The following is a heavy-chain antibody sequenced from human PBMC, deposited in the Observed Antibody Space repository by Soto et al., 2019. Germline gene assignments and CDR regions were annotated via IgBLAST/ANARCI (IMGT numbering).Heavy chain of an antibody. J-gene: IGHJ4*02. D-gene: IGHD3-10*01. V-gene: IGHV1-18*01. CDR2: INVYNGNT. Sequence: QVQLVQSGAEVKKPGASVKVSCKASGYTFTSYGISWVRQATGQGLEWMGWINVYNGNTNYAQKLQGRVTMTIDPCPSTAYLDLRMLISDDTAVYFCARDTSRGEYAYRGQGTLVTVSS. CDR1: GYTFTSYG. CDR3: ARDTSRGEYAY.